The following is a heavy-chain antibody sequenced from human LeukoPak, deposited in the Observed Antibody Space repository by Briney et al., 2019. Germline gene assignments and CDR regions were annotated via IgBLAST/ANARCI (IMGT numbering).Heavy chain of an antibody. J-gene: IGHJ4*02. CDR1: GFTFSSYA. V-gene: IGHV3-30-3*01. D-gene: IGHD4-11*01. Sequence: GRSLRLSCAASGFTFSSYAMHWVRQAPGKGLEWVAVISYDGSNKYYADSVKGRFTISRDNSKNTLHLQMNSLRAEDTAVYYCARARFTSVTTGLLDYWGQGTLVTVSS. CDR2: ISYDGSNK. CDR3: ARARFTSVTTGLLDY.